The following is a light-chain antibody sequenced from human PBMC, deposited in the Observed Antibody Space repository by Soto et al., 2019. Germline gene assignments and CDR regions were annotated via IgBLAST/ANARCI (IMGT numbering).Light chain of an antibody. V-gene: IGKV3-20*01. CDR2: TAS. CDR3: QQYSNSPYT. Sequence: EIVLTQSPGTLSLSPGERATLSCRASQTVGSGYLAWYQQKPGQAPRLLIHTASSRATGIPDRFSGSGSGTDFTLTISRLEPEDSALYYCQQYSNSPYTFGQGSKLEIK. CDR1: QTVGSGY. J-gene: IGKJ2*01.